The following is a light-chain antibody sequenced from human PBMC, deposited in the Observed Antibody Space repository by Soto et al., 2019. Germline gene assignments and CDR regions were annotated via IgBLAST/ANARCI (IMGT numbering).Light chain of an antibody. CDR3: QQYYSTPIT. J-gene: IGKJ5*01. CDR2: AAS. V-gene: IGKV1-39*01. CDR1: QSISSY. Sequence: DIQMTQSPSSLSASVGDRVTITCRASQSISSYLNWYQQKPGKAPKLLIYAASILQSGVPSRFSGSGSGTDFTLTISSLQAEDVAVYYCQQYYSTPITFGQGTRLEIK.